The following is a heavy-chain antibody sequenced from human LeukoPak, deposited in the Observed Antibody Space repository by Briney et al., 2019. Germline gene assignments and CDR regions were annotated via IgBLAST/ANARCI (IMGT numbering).Heavy chain of an antibody. Sequence: GRSLRLSCAASGFTFSSYGMHWVRQAPGKGLEWVAVMSYDGSKKYYADSVKDRFTISRDNTKNTMYLQMSSLRAEDTAVYYCAKDMEYSYGWGGGYFDFWGQGTLVTVSS. CDR3: AKDMEYSYGWGGGYFDF. J-gene: IGHJ4*02. CDR2: MSYDGSKK. D-gene: IGHD5-18*01. CDR1: GFTFSSYG. V-gene: IGHV3-30*18.